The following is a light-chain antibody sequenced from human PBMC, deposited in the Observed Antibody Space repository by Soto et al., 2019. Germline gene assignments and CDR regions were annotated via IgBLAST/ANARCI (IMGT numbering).Light chain of an antibody. CDR2: DAS. V-gene: IGKV3-11*01. Sequence: EIVLTQSPATLSLSPGERATLSCRASQRVSSYLAWYQQTPGQGPRLLIYDASHRATGIPARFSGSGSGTDFTLTISSREPEDFAVYYCQQRSNWPPLTFGGGTKVEIK. CDR3: QQRSNWPPLT. CDR1: QRVSSY. J-gene: IGKJ4*01.